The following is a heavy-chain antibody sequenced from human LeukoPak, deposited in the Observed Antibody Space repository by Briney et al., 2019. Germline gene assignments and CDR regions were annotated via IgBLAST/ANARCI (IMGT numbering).Heavy chain of an antibody. CDR3: ARSYWSGYQYYFDY. Sequence: SSETLSLTCTVSGGSISSYYWSWIRQPPGKGLEWIGYIYYSGSTNYNPSLKSRVTISVDTSKNQFSLKLSSVTAADTAVYYCARSYWSGYQYYFDYWGQGTLVTVSS. CDR1: GGSISSYY. D-gene: IGHD3-3*01. CDR2: IYYSGST. J-gene: IGHJ4*02. V-gene: IGHV4-59*01.